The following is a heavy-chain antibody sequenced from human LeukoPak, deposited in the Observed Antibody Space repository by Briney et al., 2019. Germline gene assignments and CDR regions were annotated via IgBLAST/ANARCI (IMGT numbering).Heavy chain of an antibody. CDR1: GYTFTSYD. V-gene: IGHV1-8*03. J-gene: IGHJ4*02. CDR2: MNPNSGNT. D-gene: IGHD5-18*01. Sequence: GASVKVSCKASGYTFTSYDINWVRQATGQGLEWMGWMNPNSGNTGYAQKFQGRVTITRNTSISTAYMELSSLRSEDTAVYYCARVADGKGYPFDYWGQGTLVTVSS. CDR3: ARVADGKGYPFDY.